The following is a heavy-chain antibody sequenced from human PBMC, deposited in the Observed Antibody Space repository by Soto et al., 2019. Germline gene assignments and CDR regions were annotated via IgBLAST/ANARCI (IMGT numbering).Heavy chain of an antibody. CDR2: ISYDGSNK. V-gene: IGHV3-30*04. CDR3: ARAPPRGIAAPGTWGSGTDV. Sequence: GWSLRLSCAASGFSFSSYSMHWVRQAPGKGLEWVAVISYDGSNKYYADSVKGRFTITRDSSKNTVSLQMNSLRLEDTAVYYCARAPPRGIAAPGTWGSGTDVWGQGTTVTVSS. D-gene: IGHD6-13*01. CDR1: GFSFSSYS. J-gene: IGHJ6*02.